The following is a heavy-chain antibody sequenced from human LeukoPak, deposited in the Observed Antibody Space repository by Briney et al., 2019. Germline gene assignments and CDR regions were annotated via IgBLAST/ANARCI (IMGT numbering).Heavy chain of an antibody. J-gene: IGHJ4*02. CDR1: GGSISSSSYY. Sequence: SETLSLTCTVSGGSISSSSYYRGWIRQPPGKGLEWIGSIYYGGSTYYNPSLKSRVTISVDTSKNQFSLKLSSVTAADTAVYYCARDLRWVAAAGTEVDYWGQGTLVTVSS. CDR3: ARDLRWVAAAGTEVDY. CDR2: IYYGGST. D-gene: IGHD6-13*01. V-gene: IGHV4-39*07.